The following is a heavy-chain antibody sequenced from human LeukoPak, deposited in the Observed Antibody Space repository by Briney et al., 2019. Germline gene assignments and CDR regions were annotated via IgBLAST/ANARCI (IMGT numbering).Heavy chain of an antibody. D-gene: IGHD6-13*01. CDR3: ATSEPGSSWYYFDY. CDR2: IRYDGSNK. J-gene: IGHJ4*02. V-gene: IGHV3-30*02. Sequence: GGSLRLSCAASGFTFSSYGMHWVRQAPGKGLEWVAFIRYDGSNKYYADSVKGRFTISRDNSKNTLYLQMNSLRAEDTAVYYCATSEPGSSWYYFDYWGQGTLVTVSS. CDR1: GFTFSSYG.